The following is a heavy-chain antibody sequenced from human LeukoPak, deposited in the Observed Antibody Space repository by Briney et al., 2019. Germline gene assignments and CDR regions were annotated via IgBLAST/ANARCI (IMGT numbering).Heavy chain of an antibody. J-gene: IGHJ5*02. CDR2: TYCRCKCYN. Sequence: QTLSLTPAMSGDSVSSTTAASNSVRHSPASCLEWLGRTYCRCKCYNGYAESVTSRLTMSPVPSKNQSSMQLNSVTPEDTAVYYCARVTFEQQVFWCDPWGQGTPVTVSS. D-gene: IGHD6-13*01. V-gene: IGHV6-1*01. CDR1: GDSVSSTTAA. CDR3: ARVTFEQQVFWCDP.